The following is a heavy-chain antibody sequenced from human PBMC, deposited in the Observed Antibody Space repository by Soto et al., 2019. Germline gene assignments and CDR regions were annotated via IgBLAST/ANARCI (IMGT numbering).Heavy chain of an antibody. Sequence: QVQLVESGGGLVKPGGSLRLSCAASGFTFSDYYMSWIRQAPGKGLEWVSYISSSGSTIYYAESAKGRFTISRDNAKKSLYLQMTSLRAEDTAVYYCAREASNYYPTAYWGQGTLVTVSS. J-gene: IGHJ4*02. D-gene: IGHD4-4*01. CDR1: GFTFSDYY. CDR2: ISSSGSTI. CDR3: AREASNYYPTAY. V-gene: IGHV3-11*01.